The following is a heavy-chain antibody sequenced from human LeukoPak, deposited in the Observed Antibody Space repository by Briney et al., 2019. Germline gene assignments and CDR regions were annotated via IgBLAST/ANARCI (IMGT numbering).Heavy chain of an antibody. D-gene: IGHD3-9*01. CDR2: IRSKAYGGTT. CDR3: TRDYPGYDILTGYEYYYYGMDV. J-gene: IGHJ6*04. Sequence: PGGSLRLSCTAPGFTFGDYAMSWVRQAPGKGLEWVGFIRSKAYGGTTEYAASVKGRFTISRDDSKSIAYLQMNSLKTEDTAVYYCTRDYPGYDILTGYEYYYYGMDVWGKGTTVTVSS. V-gene: IGHV3-49*04. CDR1: GFTFGDYA.